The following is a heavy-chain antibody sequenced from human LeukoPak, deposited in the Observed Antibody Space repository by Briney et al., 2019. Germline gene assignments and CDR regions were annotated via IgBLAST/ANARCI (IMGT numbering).Heavy chain of an antibody. CDR3: SRVKYGGNSGYHFDS. CDR1: GFNFNYFA. J-gene: IGHJ4*02. Sequence: PGGSLRLSCEASGFNFNYFAMSWVRQVPGKRLEWVSTIGDAATSASYADSVRGRFSMSRDNSKNMVYLQMDSLRAEDTAVYFCSRVKYGGNSGYHFDSWGLGTLVTVSS. V-gene: IGHV3-23*01. CDR2: IGDAATSA. D-gene: IGHD4-23*01.